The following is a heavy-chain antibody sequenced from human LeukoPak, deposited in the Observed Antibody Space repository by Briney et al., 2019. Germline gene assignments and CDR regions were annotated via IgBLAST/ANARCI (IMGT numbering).Heavy chain of an antibody. D-gene: IGHD2-8*02. CDR2: ISHDGSNK. V-gene: IGHV3-30*03. CDR3: ATGGTGRDYYYYGMDV. CDR1: GFTFSSYG. J-gene: IGHJ6*02. Sequence: HPGGSLRLSCAASGFTFSSYGMHWVRQAPGKGLEWVAVISHDGSNKYYADSVKGRFTISRDNSKNTLYLQMNSLRAEDTAVYYCATGGTGRDYYYYGMDVWGQGTTVTASS.